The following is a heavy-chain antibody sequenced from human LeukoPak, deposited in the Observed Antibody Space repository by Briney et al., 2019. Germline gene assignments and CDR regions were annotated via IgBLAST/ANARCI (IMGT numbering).Heavy chain of an antibody. CDR3: ARARSIFEVARGAFDI. V-gene: IGHV4-61*02. Sequence: PSQTLSLTCTVSGGSISSGSYYWSWIRQPAGKGPQWIGRIYTSGSTNYNSSLKSRVTISVDTSKNQSSLKLSSVTAADTAMYYCARARSIFEVARGAFDIWGQGTMVTVSS. J-gene: IGHJ3*02. D-gene: IGHD3-3*01. CDR2: IYTSGST. CDR1: GGSISSGSYY.